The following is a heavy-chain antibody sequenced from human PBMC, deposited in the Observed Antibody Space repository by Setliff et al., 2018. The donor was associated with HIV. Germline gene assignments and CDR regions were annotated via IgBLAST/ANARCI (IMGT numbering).Heavy chain of an antibody. CDR3: GRQVPVPGVAVTPIDY. CDR1: GDSISSSSYY. D-gene: IGHD3-22*01. CDR2: LFYNGNT. J-gene: IGHJ4*02. Sequence: SETLSLTCSVSGDSISSSSYYWGWVRQPPGKGLELIGNLFYNGNTYYNPSLKSRVTISVDTSKNQFSLKVTSVTAADTAVYYCGRQVPVPGVAVTPIDYWGQGTLVTVSS. V-gene: IGHV4-39*01.